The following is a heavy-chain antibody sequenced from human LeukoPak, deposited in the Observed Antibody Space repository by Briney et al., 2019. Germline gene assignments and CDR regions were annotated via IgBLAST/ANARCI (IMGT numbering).Heavy chain of an antibody. CDR2: IKQDGSEK. CDR1: GFTFSSYW. CDR3: ARVKQQLVRLLGRDTTYYYYDYMDV. Sequence: PGGSLRLSGAGSGFTFSSYWMSWVRQAPGKGLEWVANIKQDGSEKHYVDSVKGRFTISRDNAKNSLFLQMNSLRAEDTAVYFCARVKQQLVRLLGRDTTYYYYDYMDVWGKGTTVTVSS. J-gene: IGHJ6*03. V-gene: IGHV3-7*01. D-gene: IGHD6-13*01.